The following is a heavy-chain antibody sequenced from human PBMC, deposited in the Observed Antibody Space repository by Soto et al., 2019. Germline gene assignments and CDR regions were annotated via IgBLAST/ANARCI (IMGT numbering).Heavy chain of an antibody. Sequence: GSLRLSCTASGFTFSTSAMSWVRQPPGRGLEWVSGISGSGAGTYYADSVKGRFTISRDNSKNTLYLQMSGLRAEDAAVYYCAKGPTVFGAVISFDYYYGMYVWGQGTPVTVSS. CDR2: ISGSGAGT. V-gene: IGHV3-23*01. J-gene: IGHJ6*02. CDR1: GFTFSTSA. CDR3: AKGPTVFGAVISFDYYYGMYV. D-gene: IGHD3-3*01.